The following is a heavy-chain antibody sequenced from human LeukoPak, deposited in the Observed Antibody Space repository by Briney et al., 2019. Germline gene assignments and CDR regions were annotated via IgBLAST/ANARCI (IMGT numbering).Heavy chain of an antibody. D-gene: IGHD3-22*01. CDR3: AKLYYYDSSGQTSDY. V-gene: IGHV3-30*18. Sequence: GRSLRLSCAASGFTFSSYGMHWVRQAPGKGLEWVAVISYGGSNKYYADSVKGRFTISRDNSKNTLYLQMNSLRAEDTAVYYCAKLYYYDSSGQTSDYWGQGTLVTVSS. J-gene: IGHJ4*02. CDR2: ISYGGSNK. CDR1: GFTFSSYG.